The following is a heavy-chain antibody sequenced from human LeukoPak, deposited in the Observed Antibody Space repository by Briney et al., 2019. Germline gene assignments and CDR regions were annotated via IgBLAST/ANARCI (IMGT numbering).Heavy chain of an antibody. CDR3: ARDSHDYGDPNWFDP. CDR2: IIPILGIA. J-gene: IGHJ5*02. CDR1: GGTFSSYA. V-gene: IGHV1-69*04. Sequence: ASVKVSCKASGGTFSSYAISWVRQAPGQGLEWMGRIIPILGIANYAQKFQGRVTITADKSTSTAYMELSSLRSEDTAVYYCARDSHDYGDPNWFDPWGQGTLVTVSS. D-gene: IGHD4-17*01.